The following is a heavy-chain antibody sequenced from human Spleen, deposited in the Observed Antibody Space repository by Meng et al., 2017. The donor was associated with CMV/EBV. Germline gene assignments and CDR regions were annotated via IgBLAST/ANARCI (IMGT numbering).Heavy chain of an antibody. D-gene: IGHD3-3*01. V-gene: IGHV1-18*01. CDR1: GYTFTNYN. J-gene: IGHJ5*02. CDR3: ARDYQEMYYDFWSGYSTPNWFDP. CDR2: ISTYNGNT. Sequence: ASVKVSCKTSGYTFTNYNFSWVRQAPGQGLEWLGWISTYNGNTNYAHNFQGRVTMTTDPSTSTAYMELRSLRSDDTAVYYCARDYQEMYYDFWSGYSTPNWFDPWGQGTLVTVSS.